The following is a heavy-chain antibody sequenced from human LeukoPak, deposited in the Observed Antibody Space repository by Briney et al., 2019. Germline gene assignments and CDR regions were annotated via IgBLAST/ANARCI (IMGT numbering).Heavy chain of an antibody. CDR3: ARDSLAAAGNFQH. V-gene: IGHV3-30-3*01. D-gene: IGHD6-13*01. CDR1: GFTFSSYW. Sequence: GGSLRLSCAASGFTFSSYWMSWVRQAPGKGLEWVAVISYGGSNKYYADSVKGRFTISRDNSKNTLYLQMNSLRAEDTAVYYCARDSLAAAGNFQHWGQGTLVTVSS. J-gene: IGHJ1*01. CDR2: ISYGGSNK.